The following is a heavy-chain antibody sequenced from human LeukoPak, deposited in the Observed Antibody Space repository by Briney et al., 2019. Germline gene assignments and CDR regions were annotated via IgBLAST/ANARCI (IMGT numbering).Heavy chain of an antibody. CDR3: ARSPWIQLWLGAFDI. J-gene: IGHJ3*02. D-gene: IGHD5-18*01. CDR1: GYSISSGYY. CDR2: IYHSGST. V-gene: IGHV4-38-2*01. Sequence: SETLSLTCAVSGYSISSGYYWGWIRQPPGKELEWIGSIYHSGSTYYNPSLKSRVTISVDTSKNQFSLKLSSVTAADTAVYYCARSPWIQLWLGAFDIWGQGTMVTVSS.